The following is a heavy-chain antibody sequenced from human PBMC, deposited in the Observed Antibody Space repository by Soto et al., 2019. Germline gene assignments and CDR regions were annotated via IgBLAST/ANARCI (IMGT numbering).Heavy chain of an antibody. J-gene: IGHJ4*02. D-gene: IGHD3-10*01. Sequence: QVQLVQSGPEVKKPGSSVKVSCRASGGTFSIYAISWVRQAPGQGLEWMGGIIPISGSTNYAQKFQGRVTITANESTSTAYMELTSLRSEDPAVYYCARGGGDDDGRDYWGQGTLVTVSS. V-gene: IGHV1-69*12. CDR2: IIPISGST. CDR1: GGTFSIYA. CDR3: ARGGGDDDGRDY.